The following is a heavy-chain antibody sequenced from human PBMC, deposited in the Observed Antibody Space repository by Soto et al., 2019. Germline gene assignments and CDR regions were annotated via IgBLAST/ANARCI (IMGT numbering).Heavy chain of an antibody. CDR2: INHSGST. J-gene: IGHJ6*02. CDR1: GGSFSGYY. Sequence: SETLSLTCAVYGGSFSGYYWSWTRQPPGKGLEWIGEINHSGSTNYNPSLKSRVTISVDTSKNQFSLKLSSVTAADTAVYYCARGGFATVTYYYYYGMDVWGQGTTVTVSS. CDR3: ARGGFATVTYYYYYGMDV. V-gene: IGHV4-34*01. D-gene: IGHD4-4*01.